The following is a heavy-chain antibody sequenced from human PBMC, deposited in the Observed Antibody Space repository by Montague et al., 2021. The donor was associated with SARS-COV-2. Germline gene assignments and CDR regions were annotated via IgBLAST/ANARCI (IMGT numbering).Heavy chain of an antibody. CDR1: GGSISSYY. J-gene: IGHJ6*03. CDR3: AREGGITIFGVVIGSPYYYYMDV. V-gene: IGHV4-4*07. D-gene: IGHD3-3*01. CDR2: IYTSGST. Sequence: SETLSLTGTVSGGSISSYYWSWIRQPAGKGLEWIGRIYTSGSTNYNPSLKSRVTMSVDTSKNQFSLRLSSVTAADTAVYYCAREGGITIFGVVIGSPYYYYMDVWGKGTTVTVSS.